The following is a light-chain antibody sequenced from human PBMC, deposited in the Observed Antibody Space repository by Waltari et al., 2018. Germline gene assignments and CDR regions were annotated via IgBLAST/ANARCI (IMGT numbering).Light chain of an antibody. Sequence: DIVMTQSPATLSVSPGERATLSCRASQSISSNLAWYQNRPGQAPRLLIYDASTRATGIPARFSGSGSGTEFTLTISSLQSEDFALYYCQQYNNWPQTFGQGTKVEIE. J-gene: IGKJ1*01. CDR2: DAS. CDR1: QSISSN. CDR3: QQYNNWPQT. V-gene: IGKV3-15*01.